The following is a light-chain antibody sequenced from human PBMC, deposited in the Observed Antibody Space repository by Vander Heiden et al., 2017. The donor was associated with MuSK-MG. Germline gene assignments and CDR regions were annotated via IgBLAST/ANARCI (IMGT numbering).Light chain of an antibody. CDR1: QSVSSY. V-gene: IGKV1-39*01. CDR2: AAS. J-gene: IGKJ2*01. Sequence: DIQMTQSPSSLSASVGDRVTITCRASQSVSSYLNWYQQKPGKAPKLLIYAASSLQSGVPSRFSGSGYGTDFTLTISSRQPEDFAPYYCQQTDSTPMNTFGQGTKLEIK. CDR3: QQTDSTPMNT.